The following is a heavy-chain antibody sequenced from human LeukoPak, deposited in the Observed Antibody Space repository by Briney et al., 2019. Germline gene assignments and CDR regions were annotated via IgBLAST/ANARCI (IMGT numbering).Heavy chain of an antibody. J-gene: IGHJ4*02. V-gene: IGHV1-2*02. CDR3: ARDRGADIDILTGTTLDY. CDR2: INPNSGGT. Sequence: GASVKVSCKASGYTFTSYGISWVRQAPGQGLEWMGWINPNSGGTNYAQKFQGRVTMTRDTSISTAYMELSRLRSDDTAVYYCARDRGADIDILTGTTLDYWGQGTLVTVSS. CDR1: GYTFTSYG. D-gene: IGHD3-9*01.